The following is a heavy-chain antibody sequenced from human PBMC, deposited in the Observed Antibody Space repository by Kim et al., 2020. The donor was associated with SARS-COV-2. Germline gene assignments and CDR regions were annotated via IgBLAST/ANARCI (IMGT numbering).Heavy chain of an antibody. V-gene: IGHV4-34*01. J-gene: IGHJ1*01. CDR3: ARGDSTYYYDSSGYQTRSEYFQH. Sequence: SETLSLTCAVYGGSFSGYYWSWIRQPPGKGLEWIGEINHSGSTNYNPSLKSRVTISVDTSKNQFSLKLSSVTAADTAVYYCARGDSTYYYDSSGYQTRSEYFQHWGQGTLVTVSS. D-gene: IGHD3-22*01. CDR2: INHSGST. CDR1: GGSFSGYY.